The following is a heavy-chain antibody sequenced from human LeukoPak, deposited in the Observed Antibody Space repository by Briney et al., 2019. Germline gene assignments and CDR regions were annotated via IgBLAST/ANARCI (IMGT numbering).Heavy chain of an antibody. V-gene: IGHV4-39*01. CDR2: IYYSGST. J-gene: IGHJ4*02. Sequence: PSGTLSLTCTVSGGSISSSSYYWGWIRQPPGKGPEWIGSIYYSGSTYYNPSLKSRVTISVDTSKNQFSLKLSSVTAADTAVYYCARRHPGSYGYIGGQGTLVTVSS. CDR3: ARRHPGSYGYI. D-gene: IGHD3-16*01. CDR1: GGSISSSSYY.